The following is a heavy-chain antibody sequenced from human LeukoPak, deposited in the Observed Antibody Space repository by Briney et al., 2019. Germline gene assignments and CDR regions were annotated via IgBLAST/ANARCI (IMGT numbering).Heavy chain of an antibody. CDR1: GGSISSYY. V-gene: IGHV4-59*08. CDR3: ARQAWYYDRSAFDI. Sequence: SETLSLTCTVSGGSISSYYWSWIRQPRGKGLEWIGYIYGRGSTNYNPSLKSRVTISVDTSKNQFSLKLSSVTAADTAVYFCARQAWYYDRSAFDIWGQGTMVTVSS. D-gene: IGHD3-22*01. J-gene: IGHJ3*02. CDR2: IYGRGST.